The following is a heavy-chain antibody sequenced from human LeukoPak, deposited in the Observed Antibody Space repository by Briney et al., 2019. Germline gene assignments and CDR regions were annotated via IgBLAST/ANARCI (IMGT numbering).Heavy chain of an antibody. CDR3: ARDIGSGSYYSPYYGMDV. J-gene: IGHJ6*02. Sequence: ASVKVSCKASGGTFSSYAISWVRQAPGQGLEWMGRIIPILGIANYAQKFQGRVTITADKSTSTAYMELSSLRSEDTAVYYCARDIGSGSYYSPYYGMDVWGQGTTVTVSS. V-gene: IGHV1-69*04. CDR1: GGTFSSYA. CDR2: IIPILGIA. D-gene: IGHD3-10*01.